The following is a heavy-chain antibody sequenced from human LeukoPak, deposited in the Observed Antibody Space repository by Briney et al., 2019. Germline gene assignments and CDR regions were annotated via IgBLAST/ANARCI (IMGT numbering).Heavy chain of an antibody. V-gene: IGHV3-20*04. CDR2: INWNGGRT. D-gene: IGHD3-9*01. CDR1: GFKFEDYG. Sequence: GGSLRLSCAASGFKFEDYGMTWVRQAPGKGLEWVSGINWNGGRTGYADSVKGRFTISRDNAKNSLYLQMNSLRAEDTALYYCASHRTGLRYFDWLPDAFDIWGQGTMVTVSS. J-gene: IGHJ3*02. CDR3: ASHRTGLRYFDWLPDAFDI.